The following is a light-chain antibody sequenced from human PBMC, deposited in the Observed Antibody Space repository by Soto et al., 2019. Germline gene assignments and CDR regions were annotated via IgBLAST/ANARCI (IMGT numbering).Light chain of an antibody. CDR2: DVT. CDR3: CSDAGSYVA. J-gene: IGLJ2*01. CDR1: SS. V-gene: IGLV2-11*01. Sequence: QSVLTQPRSVSGSPGQSVTISCTGTSSVSWYQQHPGKAPKLMIYDVTKRPSGVPDRFSGSKSGNTASLTISGLQAEDEADYYCCSDAGSYVAFGGGTKLTVL.